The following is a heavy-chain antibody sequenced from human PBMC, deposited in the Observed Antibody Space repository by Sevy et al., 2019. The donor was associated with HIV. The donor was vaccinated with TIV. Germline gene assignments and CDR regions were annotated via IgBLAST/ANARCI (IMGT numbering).Heavy chain of an antibody. D-gene: IGHD4-17*01. CDR3: ARDLEFYDYGDYGPAFMPDY. CDR1: GFTFSTYG. J-gene: IGHJ4*02. Sequence: GGSLRLSCAASGFTFSTYGMHWVRQAPGKGLEWVVVIWFDGSNTYYAYSVKGRFTISRDIAKNTLHLQMNSLRAEDTAVYYCARDLEFYDYGDYGPAFMPDYWGQGTLVTVSS. V-gene: IGHV3-33*01. CDR2: IWFDGSNT.